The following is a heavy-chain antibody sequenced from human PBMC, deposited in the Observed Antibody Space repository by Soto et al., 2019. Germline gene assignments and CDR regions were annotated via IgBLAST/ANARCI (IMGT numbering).Heavy chain of an antibody. J-gene: IGHJ4*02. CDR3: ARGGAVSSGWYDGH. CDR1: GGSISSSSYY. V-gene: IGHV4-39*01. D-gene: IGHD6-19*01. Sequence: SETLSLTCTVSGGSISSSSYYWGWIRQPPGKGLEWIGSIYYSGSTYYNPSLKGRFTISRDNAKNTLYLQMNSLRVEDTAIYYCARGGAVSSGWYDGHWGLGTLVTVSS. CDR2: IYYSGST.